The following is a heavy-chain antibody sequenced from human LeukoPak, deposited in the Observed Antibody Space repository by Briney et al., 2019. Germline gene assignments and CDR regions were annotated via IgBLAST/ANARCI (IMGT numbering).Heavy chain of an antibody. Sequence: ASVKVSCKASGYTFTSFGISWVRQAPGLGLEWMGWISAYNGNTNYAQKLQGRVTMTTDTSTSTAYMELRSLRSDDTAVYYYARDIVGKQQLEPFDYWGQGTLVTVSS. J-gene: IGHJ4*02. V-gene: IGHV1-18*01. D-gene: IGHD6-13*01. CDR3: ARDIVGKQQLEPFDY. CDR1: GYTFTSFG. CDR2: ISAYNGNT.